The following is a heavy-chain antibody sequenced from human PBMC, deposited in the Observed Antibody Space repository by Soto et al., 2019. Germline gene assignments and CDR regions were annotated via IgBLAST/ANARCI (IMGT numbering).Heavy chain of an antibody. CDR3: AKDTMPLAAAGFQFDY. CDR1: GFTFSSYG. CDR2: ISYDGSNK. D-gene: IGHD6-13*01. V-gene: IGHV3-30*18. Sequence: GGSLRLSCAASGFTFSSYGMHWVRQAPGKGLEWVAVISYDGSNKYYADSVKGRFTISRDNSKNTLYLQMNSLRAEDTAVYYCAKDTMPLAAAGFQFDYWGQGTLVTVSS. J-gene: IGHJ4*02.